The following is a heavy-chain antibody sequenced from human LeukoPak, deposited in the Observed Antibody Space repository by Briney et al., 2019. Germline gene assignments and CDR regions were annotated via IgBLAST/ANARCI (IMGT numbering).Heavy chain of an antibody. J-gene: IGHJ4*02. CDR2: INPNSGGT. CDR3: ARLQLWLRDFDY. CDR1: GYAFTGYY. V-gene: IGHV1-2*02. Sequence: ASVKVSCKASGYAFTGYYMHWVRQAPGQGLEWMGWINPNSGGTNYAQKFQGRVTMTRDTSIGTAYMELSRLRSDDTAVYYCARLQLWLRDFDYWGQGTLVTVSS. D-gene: IGHD5-18*01.